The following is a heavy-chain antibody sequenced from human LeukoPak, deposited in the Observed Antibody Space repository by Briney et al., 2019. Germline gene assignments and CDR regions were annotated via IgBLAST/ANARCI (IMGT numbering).Heavy chain of an antibody. CDR1: GFTFSTYW. V-gene: IGHV3-74*01. CDR3: ARAYGGNVYMDV. Sequence: GGSLRLSCAASGFTFSTYWMHWVRQPPGKGLVWVSRINTDGSSTTYADSVKGRFTISRDNAKNTLYPQMNSLRAEDTAVYYCARAYGGNVYMDVWGKGTTVTVSS. D-gene: IGHD4-23*01. J-gene: IGHJ6*03. CDR2: INTDGSST.